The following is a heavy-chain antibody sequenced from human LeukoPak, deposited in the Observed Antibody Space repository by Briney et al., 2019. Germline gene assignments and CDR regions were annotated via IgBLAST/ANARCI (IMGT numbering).Heavy chain of an antibody. CDR3: ARIMEYYDFTPRGFDI. CDR1: GYTFIGHY. Sequence: GASVKVSCKASGYTFIGHYIHWVRQAPGQGLEGMGWRNPDSGGTNLAQKFQNRVTMNRDTSITTAYMELSRLTSDDTAIYYCARIMEYYDFTPRGFDIWGQGTMVAVSS. V-gene: IGHV1-2*02. D-gene: IGHD3/OR15-3a*01. J-gene: IGHJ3*02. CDR2: RNPDSGGT.